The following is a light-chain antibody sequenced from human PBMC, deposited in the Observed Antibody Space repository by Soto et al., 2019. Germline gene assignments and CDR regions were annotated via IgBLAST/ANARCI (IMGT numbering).Light chain of an antibody. J-gene: IGKJ5*01. V-gene: IGKV1-12*01. Sequence: DIQMTQSPSSVSASVGDRVTITCRASQNIDKWLAWYQQKPGKAPKLLIYAASNLRGGVPSRFSGSGAGTDFTLTISSLQPEDFATYSFQHARSFPITFGQGTRLE. CDR3: QHARSFPIT. CDR2: AAS. CDR1: QNIDKW.